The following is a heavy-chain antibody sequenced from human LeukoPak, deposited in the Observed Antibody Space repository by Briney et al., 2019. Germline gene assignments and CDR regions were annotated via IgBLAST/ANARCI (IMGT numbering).Heavy chain of an antibody. J-gene: IGHJ3*02. CDR2: IRRKTDGGTT. Sequence: GGSLRLSCEASGFSVNNVWMNWVRQAPGKGPEWVGRIRRKTDGGTTDYAAPVKGRFTISRDDSKNTLDLQMDSLKTEDTAVYYCTTYNYGAFENWGQGTMVTVSS. V-gene: IGHV3-15*01. CDR1: GFSVNNVW. D-gene: IGHD5-18*01. CDR3: TTYNYGAFEN.